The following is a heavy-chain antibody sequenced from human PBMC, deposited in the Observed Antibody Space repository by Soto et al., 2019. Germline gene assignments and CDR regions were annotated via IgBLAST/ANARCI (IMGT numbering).Heavy chain of an antibody. CDR2: LHPHSGDT. V-gene: IGHV1-8*01. CDR3: ARGEGEDDDLDLDV. Sequence: QVQLVQSGAEVKKPGASVKVSCKTFGYTFTTHEVNWVRQAPGQGLEWMGSLHPHSGDTDYAQKFQGRVTMTMNTSITTAYMELSSLSVEDTAVYYCARGEGEDDDLDLDVRGTGTTVIVS. CDR1: GYTFTTHE. J-gene: IGHJ6*03. D-gene: IGHD3-16*01.